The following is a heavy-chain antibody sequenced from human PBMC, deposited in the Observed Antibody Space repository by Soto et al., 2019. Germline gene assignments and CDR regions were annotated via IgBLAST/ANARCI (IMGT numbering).Heavy chain of an antibody. D-gene: IGHD2-2*02. Sequence: ASVNVSCKASGYTVADYAIHCGRQAPGQMLEWMGWINAGYNNTRYSQNFQGRVTITSDTSAGTAYMELSRLRSEDTAFYYCARGYLYCNSSSCYTFDNWGQGTLVTVSS. V-gene: IGHV1-3*01. CDR1: GYTVADYA. CDR2: INAGYNNT. J-gene: IGHJ4*02. CDR3: ARGYLYCNSSSCYTFDN.